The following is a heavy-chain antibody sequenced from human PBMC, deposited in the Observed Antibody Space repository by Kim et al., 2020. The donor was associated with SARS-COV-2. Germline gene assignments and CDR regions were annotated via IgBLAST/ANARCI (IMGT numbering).Heavy chain of an antibody. CDR1: GYTFTSYA. J-gene: IGHJ3*02. CDR2: INAGNGNT. Sequence: ASVKVSCKASGYTFTSYAMHWVRQAPGQRLEWMGWINAGNGNTKYSQKFQGRVTITRDTSASTAYMELSSLRSEDTAVYYCARDPLYYDSSGLDAFDIWGQGTMVTVSS. V-gene: IGHV1-3*01. CDR3: ARDPLYYDSSGLDAFDI. D-gene: IGHD3-22*01.